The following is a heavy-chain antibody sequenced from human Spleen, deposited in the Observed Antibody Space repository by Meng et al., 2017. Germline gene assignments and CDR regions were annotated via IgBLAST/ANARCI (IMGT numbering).Heavy chain of an antibody. V-gene: IGHV3-53*04. D-gene: IGHD1-26*01. Sequence: GGSLRLSCTVSGGSIINSNSYWGWIRQPPGKGLEWVSVIYSGGSTYYADSVKGRFTISRHNSKNTLYLQMNSLRAEDTAVYYCARALSIVGATTGDYYGMDVWGQGTTVTVSS. CDR2: IYSGGST. J-gene: IGHJ6*02. CDR3: ARALSIVGATTGDYYGMDV. CDR1: GGSIINSNSY.